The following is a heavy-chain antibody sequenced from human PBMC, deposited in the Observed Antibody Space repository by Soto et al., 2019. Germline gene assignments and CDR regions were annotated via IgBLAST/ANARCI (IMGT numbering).Heavy chain of an antibody. Sequence: ASVKVSCKASGGTFSSYAISWVRQAPGQGLEWMGGIIPIFGTANYAKKFQGRVTITADESTSTAYMELSSLRSEDTAVYYCAREGAVAARGHFDYWGQGTLVTVSS. CDR1: GGTFSSYA. J-gene: IGHJ4*02. V-gene: IGHV1-69*13. CDR3: AREGAVAARGHFDY. CDR2: IIPIFGTA. D-gene: IGHD6-19*01.